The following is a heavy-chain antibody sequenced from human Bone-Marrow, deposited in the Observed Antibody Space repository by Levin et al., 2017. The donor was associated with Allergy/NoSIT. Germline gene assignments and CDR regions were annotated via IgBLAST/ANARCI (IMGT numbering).Heavy chain of an antibody. CDR1: GFTVSSNY. CDR2: IYSGGST. CDR3: ARVRFRGVITSFDY. Sequence: GESLKISCAASGFTVSSNYMSWVRQAPGKGLEWVSVIYSGGSTYYADSVKGRFTISRDNSKNTLYLQMNSLRAEDTAVYYCARVRFRGVITSFDYWGQGTLVTVSS. V-gene: IGHV3-53*01. J-gene: IGHJ4*02. D-gene: IGHD3-10*01.